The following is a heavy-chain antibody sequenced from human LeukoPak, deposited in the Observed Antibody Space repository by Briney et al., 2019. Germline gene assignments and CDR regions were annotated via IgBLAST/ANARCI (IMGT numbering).Heavy chain of an antibody. CDR2: IHPSTGNP. CDR3: ARAYQRLGYLSLPDY. CDR1: GYTFTSYA. D-gene: IGHD3-16*02. V-gene: IGHV7-4-1*02. J-gene: IGHJ4*02. Sequence: GASVKVSCKASGYTFTSYAMNWVRQAPGQGLEWMGWIHPSTGNPTYAQGFTGRFVFSLDTSVSTTYLQISSLKAEDTAVYYCARAYQRLGYLSLPDYWGQGTLVTVSS.